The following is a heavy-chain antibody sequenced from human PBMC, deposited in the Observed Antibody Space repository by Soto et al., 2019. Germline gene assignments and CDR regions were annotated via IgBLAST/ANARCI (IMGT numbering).Heavy chain of an antibody. V-gene: IGHV1-69*02. CDR2: IIPILGIA. Sequence: QVQLVQSGAEVKKPGSSVKVSCKASGGTFSSYTISRVRQAPGQGLEWMGRIIPILGIANYAQKFQGRVTITADKSTSTAYMELSSLRSEDTAVYYCARTRDWNDRSYYYSMDVWGQGTTVTVS. J-gene: IGHJ6*02. CDR1: GGTFSSYT. CDR3: ARTRDWNDRSYYYSMDV. D-gene: IGHD1-1*01.